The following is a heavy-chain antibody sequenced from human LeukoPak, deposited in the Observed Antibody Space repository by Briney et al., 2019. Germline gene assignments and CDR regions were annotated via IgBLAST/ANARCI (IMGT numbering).Heavy chain of an antibody. D-gene: IGHD5-18*01. Sequence: ASVKDSCKASGYTSTGYYMHWVRQAPGQGLEWMGRINPNSGGTNYAQKFQGRVTMTRDTSISTAYMELSRLRSDDTAVYYCAREEYSYGYFDYWGQGTLVTVSS. V-gene: IGHV1-2*06. CDR3: AREEYSYGYFDY. J-gene: IGHJ4*02. CDR2: INPNSGGT. CDR1: GYTSTGYY.